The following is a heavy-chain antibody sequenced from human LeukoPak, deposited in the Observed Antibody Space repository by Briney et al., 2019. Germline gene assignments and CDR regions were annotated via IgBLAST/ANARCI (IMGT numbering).Heavy chain of an antibody. CDR1: GFTFSSYA. Sequence: GGSLTLSCAAPGFTFSSYAMSWVRQAPGKGLEWASAISGSGGSTYYADYVKGRFTISRDNSKNTLYLQMNSLRAEDTAVYYCAKEDNPRGLILEQRTPFDYWGQGTLVTVSS. D-gene: IGHD1/OR15-1a*01. CDR3: AKEDNPRGLILEQRTPFDY. J-gene: IGHJ4*02. V-gene: IGHV3-23*01. CDR2: ISGSGGST.